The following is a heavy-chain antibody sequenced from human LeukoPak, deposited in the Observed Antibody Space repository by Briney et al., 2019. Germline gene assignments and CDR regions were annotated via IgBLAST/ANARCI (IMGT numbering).Heavy chain of an antibody. CDR1: GFTFSSYA. D-gene: IGHD2-2*01. CDR3: AREFETPAYYYYYGMDV. J-gene: IGHJ6*02. CDR2: ISYDGSNK. V-gene: IGHV3-30-3*01. Sequence: GRSLRLSCAASGFTFSSYAMHWVRQAPGKGLEWVAVISYDGSNKYYADSVKGRFTISRDNSKNTLYLQMNSLRAEDTAVYYCAREFETPAYYYYYGMDVWGQGTTVTVSS.